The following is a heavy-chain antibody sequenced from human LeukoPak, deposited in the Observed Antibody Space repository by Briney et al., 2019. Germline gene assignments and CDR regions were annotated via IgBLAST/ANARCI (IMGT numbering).Heavy chain of an antibody. CDR2: IYYSGST. Sequence: PSETLSLTCTVSGGSISSGGYYWSWIRQHPGKGLEWIVYIYYSGSTYYNPSLKSRVTISVDTSKNQFSLKLSSVTAADTAVYYCARSYLAAANWFDPWGQGTLVTVSS. D-gene: IGHD6-13*01. CDR3: ARSYLAAANWFDP. J-gene: IGHJ5*02. V-gene: IGHV4-31*03. CDR1: GGSISSGGYY.